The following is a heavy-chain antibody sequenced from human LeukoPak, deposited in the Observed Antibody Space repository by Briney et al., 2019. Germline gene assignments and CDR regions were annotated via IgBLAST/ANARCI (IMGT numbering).Heavy chain of an antibody. CDR1: GGSLSSHY. J-gene: IGHJ4*02. CDR2: IYHTGST. D-gene: IGHD4-23*01. V-gene: IGHV4-59*11. CDR3: AREGRWGMKYYFDF. Sequence: SETLSLTCNVSGGSLSSHYWSWVRQSPEKGLEWIGQIYHTGSTHYNPSLRSRFVISVDTSKNKLFLNVKSVTAADTAVYYCAREGRWGMKYYFDFWGQGTLVIVSS.